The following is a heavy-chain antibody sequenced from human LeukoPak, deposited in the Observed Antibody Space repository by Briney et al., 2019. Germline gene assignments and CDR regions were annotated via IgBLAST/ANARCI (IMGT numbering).Heavy chain of an antibody. D-gene: IGHD3-16*02. V-gene: IGHV4-61*02. CDR3: ARGYYDYVWGSYRPNWFDP. Sequence: SQTLSLTCTVSGGSISSGSYYWSWIRQPAGKGLEWIGRIYTSGSTNYNPSLKSRVTISVDTSKNQFSLKLSSVTAADTAVYYCARGYYDYVWGSYRPNWFDPWGQGTLVTVSS. CDR1: GGSISSGSYY. CDR2: IYTSGST. J-gene: IGHJ5*02.